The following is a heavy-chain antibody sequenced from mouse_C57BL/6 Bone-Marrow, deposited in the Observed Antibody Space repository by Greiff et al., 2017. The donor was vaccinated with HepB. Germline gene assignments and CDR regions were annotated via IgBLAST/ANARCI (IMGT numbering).Heavy chain of an antibody. V-gene: IGHV3-6*01. D-gene: IGHD3-3*01. CDR3: AREGVLGAY. J-gene: IGHJ3*01. CDR1: GYSITSGYY. Sequence: ESGPGLVKPSQSLSLTCSVTGYSITSGYYWNWIRQFPGNKLEWMGYISYDGSNNYNPSLKNRISITRDTSKNQFFLKLNSVTTEDTATYYCAREGVLGAYWGQGTLVTVSA. CDR2: ISYDGSN.